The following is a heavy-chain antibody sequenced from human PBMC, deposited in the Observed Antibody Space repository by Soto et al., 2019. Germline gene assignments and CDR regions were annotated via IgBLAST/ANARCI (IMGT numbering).Heavy chain of an antibody. J-gene: IGHJ6*02. CDR1: GFTFSSYA. CDR3: AKDPDSSSWYEGIYYYYGMDV. CDR2: ISGSGGST. Sequence: GGSLRLSCAASGFTFSSYAMSWVRQAPGKGLEWVSAISGSGGSTYYADSVKGRFTISRDNSKNTLYLQMNSLRAEDTAVYYCAKDPDSSSWYEGIYYYYGMDVWGQGTTVTVSS. D-gene: IGHD6-13*01. V-gene: IGHV3-23*01.